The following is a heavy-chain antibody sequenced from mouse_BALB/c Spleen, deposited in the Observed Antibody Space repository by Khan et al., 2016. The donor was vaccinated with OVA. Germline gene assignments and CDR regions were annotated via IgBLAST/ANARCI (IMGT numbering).Heavy chain of an antibody. CDR2: IRLKSNYYAT. V-gene: IGHV6-6*02. Sequence: EVKLEESGGGLVQPGGSMKLSCIASGFTFSNYWMSWVRQSPEKGLEWVAEIRLKSNYYATHYAESVKGRLITYRADTKSSVHLQMNNLRTEDTGVDYGTRALDWYFDVWGAGTTVTVSS. CDR1: GFTFSNYW. CDR3: TRALDWYFDV. J-gene: IGHJ1*01.